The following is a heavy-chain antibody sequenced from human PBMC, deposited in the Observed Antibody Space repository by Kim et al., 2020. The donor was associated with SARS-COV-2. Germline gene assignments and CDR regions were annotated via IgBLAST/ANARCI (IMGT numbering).Heavy chain of an antibody. CDR3: ARRGQPPDILTGYPTWVGLDY. CDR2: ISSSSSYI. Sequence: GGSLRLSCAASGFTFSSYSMNWVRQAPGKGLEWVSSISSSSSYIYYADSVKGRFTISRDNAKNSLYLQMNSLRAEDTAVYYCARRGQPPDILTGYPTWVGLDYWGQGTLVTVSS. CDR1: GFTFSSYS. D-gene: IGHD3-9*01. V-gene: IGHV3-21*01. J-gene: IGHJ4*02.